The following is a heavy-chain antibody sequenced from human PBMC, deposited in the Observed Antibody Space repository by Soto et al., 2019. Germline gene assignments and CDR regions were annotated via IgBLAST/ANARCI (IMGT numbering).Heavy chain of an antibody. V-gene: IGHV4-34*01. CDR3: ARDSVYGGNPPPFDY. D-gene: IGHD4-17*01. Sequence: SETLSLTCAVYGGSFSGYYWSWIRQPPGKGLEWIGEINHSGSTNYNPSLKSRVTISVDTSKNQFSLKLSSVTAADTAVYYCARDSVYGGNPPPFDYWGQGTLVTVSS. CDR2: INHSGST. CDR1: GGSFSGYY. J-gene: IGHJ4*02.